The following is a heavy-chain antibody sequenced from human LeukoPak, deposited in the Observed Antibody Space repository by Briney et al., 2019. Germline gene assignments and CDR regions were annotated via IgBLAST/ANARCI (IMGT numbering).Heavy chain of an antibody. CDR2: IIPIFGTA. V-gene: IGHV1-69*05. CDR3: ASGDILTWYAFDI. CDR1: GGTFSSYA. D-gene: IGHD3-9*01. J-gene: IGHJ3*02. Sequence: SVKVSCKASGGTFSSYATSWVRQAPGQGLEWMGGIIPIFGTANYAQKFQGRVTITTDESTSTAYMELSSLRSEDTAVYYCASGDILTWYAFDIWGQGTMVTVSS.